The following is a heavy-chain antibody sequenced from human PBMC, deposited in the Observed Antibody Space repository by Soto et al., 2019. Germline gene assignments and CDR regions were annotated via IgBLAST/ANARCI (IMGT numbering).Heavy chain of an antibody. CDR3: ARVTLFGVPAAPYYYYMDV. J-gene: IGHJ6*03. V-gene: IGHV1-18*01. CDR2: ISAYNGNT. Sequence: ASVKVSCKASGYTFTSYGISWVRQAPGQGLEWMGWISAYNGNTNYAQKLQGRVTMTTDTSTSTAYMELRSLRSDDTAVYYCARVTLFGVPAAPYYYYMDVWGKGTTVTVSS. D-gene: IGHD2-2*01. CDR1: GYTFTSYG.